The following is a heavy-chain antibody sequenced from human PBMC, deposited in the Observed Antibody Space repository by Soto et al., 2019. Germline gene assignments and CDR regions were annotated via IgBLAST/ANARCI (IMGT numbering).Heavy chain of an antibody. CDR3: AKDIEAGGLWTCSGGSCYLRAFDI. CDR2: ISYDGSNK. D-gene: IGHD2-15*01. J-gene: IGHJ3*02. V-gene: IGHV3-30*18. CDR1: GFTFSSYG. Sequence: GGSLRLSCAASGFTFSSYGMHWVRQAPGKGLEWVAVISYDGSNKYYADSVKGRFTISRDNSKNTLYLQMNSLRAEDTAVYYCAKDIEAGGLWTCSGGSCYLRAFDIWGQGTMVTVSS.